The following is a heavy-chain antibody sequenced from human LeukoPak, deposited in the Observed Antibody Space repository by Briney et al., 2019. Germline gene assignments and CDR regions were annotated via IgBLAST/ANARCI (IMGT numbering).Heavy chain of an antibody. CDR2: ISSSSSTI. CDR1: GFTFSSYS. Sequence: GGSLRLSCAASGFTFSSYSMNWVRQAPGKGLEWVSYISSSSSTIYYADSVKGRFTISRDNAKNSLYLQMNSLRAEDTAVYYCARDLYVVRAPFDYWGQGTLVTVSS. V-gene: IGHV3-48*04. D-gene: IGHD3-10*01. J-gene: IGHJ4*02. CDR3: ARDLYVVRAPFDY.